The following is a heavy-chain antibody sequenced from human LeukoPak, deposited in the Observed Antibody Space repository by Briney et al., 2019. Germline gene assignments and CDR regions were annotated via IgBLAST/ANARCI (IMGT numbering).Heavy chain of an antibody. Sequence: GGSLRLSCAASGFTFSRYSMNWVRQAPGKGLEWVSSISSSSRYIYYADPVKGRFTISRDNAKNSLYLQMNSLRAEDTAVYYCARVERDCSGGSCYYYYYAMDVWGQGTTVTVSS. D-gene: IGHD2-15*01. CDR3: ARVERDCSGGSCYYYYYAMDV. CDR2: ISSSSRYI. V-gene: IGHV3-21*01. J-gene: IGHJ6*02. CDR1: GFTFSRYS.